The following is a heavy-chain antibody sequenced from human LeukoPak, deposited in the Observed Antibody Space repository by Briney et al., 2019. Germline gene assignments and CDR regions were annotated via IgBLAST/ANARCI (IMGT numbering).Heavy chain of an antibody. CDR1: GFTFSNTA. CDR3: AKKVTGNGYHPFDY. CDR2: LSSGGDT. J-gene: IGHJ4*02. V-gene: IGHV3-23*01. D-gene: IGHD2-2*03. Sequence: GGSLRLSCAVSGFTFSNTAMSWVRQAPGKGLEWVATLSSGGDTHYADSVQGRFTISRDSSKNMLYLQMNSLGVEDTAMYYCAKKVTGNGYHPFDYWGQGALVTVSS.